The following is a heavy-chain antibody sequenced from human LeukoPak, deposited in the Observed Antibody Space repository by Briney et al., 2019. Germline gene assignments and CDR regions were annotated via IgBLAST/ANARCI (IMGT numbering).Heavy chain of an antibody. D-gene: IGHD6-25*01. V-gene: IGHV4-59*08. CDR1: GGSISSYY. CDR2: IYYSGST. J-gene: IGHJ6*02. Sequence: SETLFLTCTVSGGSISSYYWSWIRQPPGKGLEWIGYIYYSGSTNYNPSLKSRVTISVDTSKNQFSLKLSSVTAADTAVYYCARTRLTPYYYYYGMDVWGQGTTVTVSS. CDR3: ARTRLTPYYYYYGMDV.